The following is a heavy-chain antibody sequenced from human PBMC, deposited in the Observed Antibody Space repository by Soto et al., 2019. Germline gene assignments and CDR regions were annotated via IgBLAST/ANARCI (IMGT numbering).Heavy chain of an antibody. J-gene: IGHJ4*02. Sequence: QVQLVQSGAEVKKPGASVKVSCKASGYTFTSYGISWVRQAPGQGLEWMGWISAYNGNTNYAQKLQGRVTMTTDTSTSTAYMELRSLRSDDPDVYYCASEEVGYCSGGSCLSQAYWGKGTLVTVSS. CDR3: ASEEVGYCSGGSCLSQAY. V-gene: IGHV1-18*01. CDR1: GYTFTSYG. D-gene: IGHD2-15*01. CDR2: ISAYNGNT.